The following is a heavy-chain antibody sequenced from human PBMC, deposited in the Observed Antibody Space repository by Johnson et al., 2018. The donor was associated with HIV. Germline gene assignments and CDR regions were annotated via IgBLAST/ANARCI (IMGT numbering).Heavy chain of an antibody. CDR1: GFTFDDYG. CDR2: IKYDGSGK. Sequence: MQLVESGGGVARPGGSLRLSCAASGFTFDDYGMSWVRQAPGKGLEWVAGIKYDGSGKFCVDSVKGRFTISRDNAKDSLFLQMNSLRAEDTAVYYCARSNAFDIWGQGTMVTVSA. V-gene: IGHV3-7*01. CDR3: ARSNAFDI. J-gene: IGHJ3*02.